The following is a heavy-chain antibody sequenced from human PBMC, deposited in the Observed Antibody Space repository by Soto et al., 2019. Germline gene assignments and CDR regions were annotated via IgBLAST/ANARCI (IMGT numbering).Heavy chain of an antibody. J-gene: IGHJ6*02. D-gene: IGHD4-4*01. CDR1: GFTFITYS. Sequence: GGSLRLSCAASGFTFITYSMSWVRQAPGKGLEWVSGISGSGISTYYTDSVKGRFTISRDNSKNTVFLQVNSLRDEDTAVYYCVKPPVITASYYYYDMDVWGQGTTVTVSS. CDR3: VKPPVITASYYYYDMDV. CDR2: ISGSGIST. V-gene: IGHV3-23*01.